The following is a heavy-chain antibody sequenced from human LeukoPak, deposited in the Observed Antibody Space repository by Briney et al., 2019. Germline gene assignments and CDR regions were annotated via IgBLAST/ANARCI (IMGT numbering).Heavy chain of an antibody. J-gene: IGHJ4*02. Sequence: SETLSLTCTVSGGSISSYYWSWIRQPPGKGLEWIGYIYYSGSTNYNPSLKSRVTISVDTSKNQFSLKLSSVTAADTAVYYCARLPLSSMVRGVITGDYWGQGTLVTVSS. CDR2: IYYSGST. V-gene: IGHV4-59*01. D-gene: IGHD3-10*01. CDR1: GGSISSYY. CDR3: ARLPLSSMVRGVITGDY.